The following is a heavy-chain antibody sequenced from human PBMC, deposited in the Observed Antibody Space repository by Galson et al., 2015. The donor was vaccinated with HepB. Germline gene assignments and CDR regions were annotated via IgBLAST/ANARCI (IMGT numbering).Heavy chain of an antibody. Sequence: SVKVSCKASGYTFTSYAMHWVRQAPGQRLEWMGWINAGNGNTKYSQKFQGRVTITRDTSASTAYMELSSLRSEDTAVYYCARDCLDRYSGSYYRCYYYGMDVWGQGTTVTVSS. CDR2: INAGNGNT. CDR3: ARDCLDRYSGSYYRCYYYGMDV. D-gene: IGHD1-26*01. J-gene: IGHJ6*02. V-gene: IGHV1-3*01. CDR1: GYTFTSYA.